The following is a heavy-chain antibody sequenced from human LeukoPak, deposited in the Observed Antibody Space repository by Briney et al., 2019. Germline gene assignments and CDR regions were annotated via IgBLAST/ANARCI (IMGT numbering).Heavy chain of an antibody. V-gene: IGHV1-3*01. CDR3: ASPSSGGSWLDAFDI. CDR2: INAGNGNT. CDR1: GYTFTSYS. D-gene: IGHD2-15*01. J-gene: IGHJ3*02. Sequence: ASVKVSCKACGYTFTSYSMHWVRQAPGQRLEWMGWINAGNGNTKYSQKFQGRVPITRDTSASTAYMELSSLRSDDTAVYYCASPSSGGSWLDAFDIWGQGTMVTVSS.